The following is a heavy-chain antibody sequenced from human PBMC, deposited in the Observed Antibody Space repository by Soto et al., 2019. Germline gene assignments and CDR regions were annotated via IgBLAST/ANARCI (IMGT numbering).Heavy chain of an antibody. Sequence: ETLSLTCAVYGGSFSGYYWSWIRQPPGKGLEWIGEINHSGSTNYNPSLKSRVTISVDTSKNQFSLKLSSVTAADTAVYYCARHRRGVVVVAGYYYYYYGMDVWGQGTTVTVSS. CDR2: INHSGST. CDR1: GGSFSGYY. V-gene: IGHV4-34*01. J-gene: IGHJ6*02. D-gene: IGHD2-15*01. CDR3: ARHRRGVVVVAGYYYYYYGMDV.